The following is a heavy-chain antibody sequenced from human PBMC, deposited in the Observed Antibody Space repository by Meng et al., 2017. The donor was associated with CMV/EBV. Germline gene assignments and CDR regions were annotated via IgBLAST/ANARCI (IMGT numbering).Heavy chain of an antibody. CDR3: ARVFFGVVSGVDC. CDR2: IYYSGST. D-gene: IGHD3-3*01. J-gene: IGHJ4*02. Sequence: SETLSLTCTVSGGSISSSSYYWGWIRQPPGKGLEWIGSIYYSGSTYYNPSLKSRVTISVDTSKNQFSLKLSSVTAADTAVYYCARVFFGVVSGVDCWGQGTLVTVSS. CDR1: GGSISSSSYY. V-gene: IGHV4-39*07.